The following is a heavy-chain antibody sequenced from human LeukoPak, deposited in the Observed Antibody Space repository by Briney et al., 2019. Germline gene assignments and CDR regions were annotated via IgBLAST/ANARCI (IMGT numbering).Heavy chain of an antibody. CDR1: GFTFSGYS. CDR2: ISSSSSYI. Sequence: GGSLRLSCAASGFTFSGYSMNWVRQAPGKGLEWVSSISSSSSYIYYADSVKGRFTISRDNAKNSLYLQMNSLRAEDTAVYYCARLGNEAFDIWGQGTMVTVSS. J-gene: IGHJ3*02. CDR3: ARLGNEAFDI. V-gene: IGHV3-21*01. D-gene: IGHD4-23*01.